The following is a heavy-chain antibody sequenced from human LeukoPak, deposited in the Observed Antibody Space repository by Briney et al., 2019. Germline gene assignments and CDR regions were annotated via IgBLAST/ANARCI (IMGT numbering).Heavy chain of an antibody. CDR1: GGSISSYY. D-gene: IGHD3-22*01. CDR3: ARLSSRGDYYDSSGYYGWFDP. CDR2: IYYSGST. Sequence: PSETLSPTCTVSGGSISSYYWSWIRQPPGKGLEWIGYIYYSGSTNYNPSLKSRVTISVDTSKNQFSLKLSSVTAADTAVYYCARLSSRGDYYDSSGYYGWFDPWGQGTLVTVSS. V-gene: IGHV4-59*12. J-gene: IGHJ5*02.